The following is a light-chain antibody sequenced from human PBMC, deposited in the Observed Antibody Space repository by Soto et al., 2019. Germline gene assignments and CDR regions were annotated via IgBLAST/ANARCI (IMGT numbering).Light chain of an antibody. CDR3: QAWDSSTAYV. J-gene: IGLJ2*01. Sequence: SYELTQPPPFSFSQDQQASTTGPGDKLGDKYACWYQQKPGQSPVLVIYQDSKRPSGIPERFSGSNSGNTATLTISGTQAMDEADYYCQAWDSSTAYVFGGGTKVTVL. CDR2: QDS. CDR1: KLGDKY. V-gene: IGLV3-1*01.